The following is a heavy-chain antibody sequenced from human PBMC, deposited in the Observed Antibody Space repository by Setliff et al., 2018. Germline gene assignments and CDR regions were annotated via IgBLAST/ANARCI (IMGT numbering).Heavy chain of an antibody. CDR1: GGSISGYY. J-gene: IGHJ3*02. CDR3: ARGFSYGVTTYGLDI. Sequence: SETLSLTCIVSGGSISGYYWAWVRQPPGKELEWIGRIYITGSTDYNPSLKSRVTISEDTSKNQFSLELSSVTAADTAVYFCARGFSYGVTTYGLDIWGRGTMVTVSS. CDR2: IYITGST. D-gene: IGHD3-10*01. V-gene: IGHV4-59*13.